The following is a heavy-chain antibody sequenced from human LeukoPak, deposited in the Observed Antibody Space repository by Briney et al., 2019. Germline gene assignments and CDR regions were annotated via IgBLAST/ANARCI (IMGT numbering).Heavy chain of an antibody. CDR1: GFTFSDYY. CDR2: ISSSGSTI. V-gene: IGHV3-11*04. J-gene: IGHJ4*02. D-gene: IGHD3-22*01. Sequence: GGSLRLSCAASGFTFSDYYMSWIRQAPGKGLEWVSYISSSGSTIYYADSVKGRFTISRDNAKNSLYLQMNSLRAEDTAVYYCARERTTYYDSSGYSYDYWGQGTLVTVSS. CDR3: ARERTTYYDSSGYSYDY.